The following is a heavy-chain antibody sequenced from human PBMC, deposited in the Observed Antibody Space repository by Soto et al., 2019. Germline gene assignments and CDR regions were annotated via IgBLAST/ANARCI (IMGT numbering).Heavy chain of an antibody. Sequence: SETLSLTCAVSGGSITSANWRTWVRQPPGGGLEWIGEISHSGITNYKASLKSRVTMSVDKTKNDVSLKLTSVTAADTAVYYCARVLRGRFDPWGQGAPVTVSS. CDR1: GGSITSANW. J-gene: IGHJ5*02. D-gene: IGHD5-12*01. CDR3: ARVLRGRFDP. CDR2: ISHSGIT. V-gene: IGHV4-4*02.